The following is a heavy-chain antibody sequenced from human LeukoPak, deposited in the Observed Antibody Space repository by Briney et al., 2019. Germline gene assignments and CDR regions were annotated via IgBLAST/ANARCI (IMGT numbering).Heavy chain of an antibody. D-gene: IGHD6-6*01. V-gene: IGHV1-69*06. J-gene: IGHJ4*02. CDR1: GGTFSSYA. CDR2: IIPIFGTA. Sequence: SVKVSCKASGGTFSSYAISWVRQAPGQGLEWMGGIIPIFGTANYAQKFQGRVTITADKSTSTAYMELSSLRSEDTAVYYCARSLEYSSSQAFDYWGQGTLVTVSS. CDR3: ARSLEYSSSQAFDY.